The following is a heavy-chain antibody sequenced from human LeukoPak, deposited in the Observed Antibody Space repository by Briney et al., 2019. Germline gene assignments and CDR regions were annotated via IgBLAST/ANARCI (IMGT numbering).Heavy chain of an antibody. D-gene: IGHD6-19*01. CDR2: IRSDGSNK. Sequence: GRSLRLSCAASGFTFSSYAMHWVRQAPGKGLEWVAFIRSDGSNKYYADSVKGRFTISRDNSKNTLYLQMNSLRAEDTAVYYCAKDLWYSSGWYWDYWGQGTLVTVSS. CDR3: AKDLWYSSGWYWDY. CDR1: GFTFSSYA. J-gene: IGHJ4*02. V-gene: IGHV3-30*02.